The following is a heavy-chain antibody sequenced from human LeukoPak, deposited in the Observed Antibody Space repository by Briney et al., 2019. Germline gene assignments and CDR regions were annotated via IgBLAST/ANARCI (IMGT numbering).Heavy chain of an antibody. CDR3: ARSGAYDGRIDY. CDR2: ISSSSSYI. J-gene: IGHJ4*02. Sequence: GGSLRLSCAASGFTFSSYSMNWVRQAPGKGLEWVSSISSSSSYIYYADSVKGRFTISRDNAKNSLYLQMNSLRAEDTAVYYCARSGAYDGRIDYWGQGTPVTVSS. D-gene: IGHD5-12*01. V-gene: IGHV3-21*01. CDR1: GFTFSSYS.